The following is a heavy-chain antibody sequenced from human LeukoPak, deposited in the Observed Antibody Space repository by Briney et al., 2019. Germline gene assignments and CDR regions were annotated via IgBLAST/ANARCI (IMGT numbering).Heavy chain of an antibody. CDR2: IRDSDANT. J-gene: IGHJ4*02. CDR1: VFTFSSYA. V-gene: IGHV3-23*01. D-gene: IGHD1-1*01. Sequence: GGSLRLSCAASVFTFSSYAINWVRQAPGKGRKWVSGIRDSDANTSYADSVKGRYTFSRDNSRSTLFLQMTSLRVDDTAVYYCVKGRTGTTGIFEDWGQGTLVTVSS. CDR3: VKGRTGTTGIFED.